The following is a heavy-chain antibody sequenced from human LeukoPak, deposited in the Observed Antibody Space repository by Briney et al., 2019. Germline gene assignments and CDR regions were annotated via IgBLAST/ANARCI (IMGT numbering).Heavy chain of an antibody. D-gene: IGHD6-6*01. CDR2: INWNGGST. V-gene: IGHV3-20*01. CDR1: GFTFDDYG. J-gene: IGHJ6*02. CDR3: ARVIAARLYYYYGMDV. Sequence: GGSLRLSCAASGFTFDDYGMSWVRQAPGKGLEWVSGINWNGGSTGYADSVKGRFTISRDSAKNSLYLQMNSLRAEDTALYHCARVIAARLYYYYGMDVWGQGTTVTVSS.